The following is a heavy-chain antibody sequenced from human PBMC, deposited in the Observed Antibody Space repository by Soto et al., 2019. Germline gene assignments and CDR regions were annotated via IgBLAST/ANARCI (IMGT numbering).Heavy chain of an antibody. Sequence: SVKLACNASGGTFSSYAISWVRQAPGQGLEWMGGIIPIFGTANYAQKFQGRVTITADESTSTAYMELSSLRSEDTAVYYCARTRGAPYYSDYCDQGTLVPVSS. V-gene: IGHV1-69*13. D-gene: IGHD3-10*01. CDR3: ARTRGAPYYSDY. CDR2: IIPIFGTA. CDR1: GGTFSSYA. J-gene: IGHJ4*02.